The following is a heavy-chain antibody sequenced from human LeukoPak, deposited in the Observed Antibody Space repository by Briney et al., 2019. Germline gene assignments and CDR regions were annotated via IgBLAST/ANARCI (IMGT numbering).Heavy chain of an antibody. D-gene: IGHD2-15*01. V-gene: IGHV3-23*01. CDR1: GFTFSSYA. J-gene: IGHJ4*02. CDR2: ISGSGGST. CDR3: TTEIDKVVVAATPWKLKDY. Sequence: GSLRLSCAASGFTFSSYAMSWVRQAPGKGLEWVSAISGSGGSTYYADSVKGRFTISRDNSKNTLYLQMNSLRAEDTAVYYCTTEIDKVVVAATPWKLKDYWGQGTLVTVSS.